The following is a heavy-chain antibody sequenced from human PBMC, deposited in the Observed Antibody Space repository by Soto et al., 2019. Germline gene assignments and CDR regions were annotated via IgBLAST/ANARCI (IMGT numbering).Heavy chain of an antibody. CDR1: GGTFSSYA. D-gene: IGHD3-22*01. CDR2: IIPIFGTA. CDR3: AIYSSGYYRPDAFDI. Sequence: SVKVSCKASGGTFSSYAISWVRQAPGQRLERMGEIIPIFGTANYAQKYQGRVTITADESTSTAYMELSSLISEDTSLYYCAIYSSGYYRPDAFDIWGQGTMVTVSS. J-gene: IGHJ3*02. V-gene: IGHV1-69*13.